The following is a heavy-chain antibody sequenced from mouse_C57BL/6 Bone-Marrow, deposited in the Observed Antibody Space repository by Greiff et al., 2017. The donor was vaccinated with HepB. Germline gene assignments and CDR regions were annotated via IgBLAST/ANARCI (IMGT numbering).Heavy chain of an antibody. Sequence: EVQLMESGGGLVQPGGSLKLSCAASGFTFSDYYMDWVRQTPGKRLEWVAYISNGGGSTYYPDTVKGRFTISRDNAKNTLYLQLSRLKSEDTAMYYCARDPDYYGSSHWYFDVWGTGTTVTVPS. CDR3: ARDPDYYGSSHWYFDV. CDR2: ISNGGGST. CDR1: GFTFSDYY. J-gene: IGHJ1*03. D-gene: IGHD1-1*01. V-gene: IGHV5-12*01.